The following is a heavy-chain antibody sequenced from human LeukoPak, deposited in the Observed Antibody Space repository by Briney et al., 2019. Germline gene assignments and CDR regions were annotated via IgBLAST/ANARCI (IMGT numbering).Heavy chain of an antibody. CDR1: VFTFSTSV. J-gene: IGHJ4*02. V-gene: IGHV3-64*05. CDR3: VRGTGY. Sequence: GGSLRLSCSLSVFTFSTSVMHWVRQAPGKGLEYVSAISSKGDNTYYADSGKGRVTISRDNSKNTLYVQMSSLRADDTAVYYCVRGTGYWGQGTVVTVSS. CDR2: ISSKGDNT.